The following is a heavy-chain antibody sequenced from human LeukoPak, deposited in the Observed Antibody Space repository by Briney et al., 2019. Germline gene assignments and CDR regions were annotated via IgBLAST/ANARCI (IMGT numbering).Heavy chain of an antibody. CDR2: INPNSGGT. CDR3: ARYVLLWFGELLMGKGFDP. D-gene: IGHD3-10*01. J-gene: IGHJ5*02. CDR1: GYTFTGYY. Sequence: GASVKVSCKASGYTFTGYYMHWVRQAPGQGLEWMGWINPNSGGTNYAQKIQGRVTMTRDTSISTAYMELSRLRSDDTAVYYCARYVLLWFGELLMGKGFDPWGQGTLVTVSP. V-gene: IGHV1-2*02.